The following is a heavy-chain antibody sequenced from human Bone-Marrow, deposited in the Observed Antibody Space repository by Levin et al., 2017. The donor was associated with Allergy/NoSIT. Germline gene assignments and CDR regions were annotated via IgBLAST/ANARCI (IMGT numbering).Heavy chain of an antibody. Sequence: GGSLRLSCAASGFTFSSYAMHWVRQAPGKGLEWVSVISYDGSNKYYADSVKGRFTISRDNSKNTLYLQMNSLRAEDTAVYYCARPNWNYAHAAYYFDYWGQGTLVTVSS. CDR3: ARPNWNYAHAAYYFDY. J-gene: IGHJ4*02. V-gene: IGHV3-30-3*01. D-gene: IGHD1-7*01. CDR2: ISYDGSNK. CDR1: GFTFSSYA.